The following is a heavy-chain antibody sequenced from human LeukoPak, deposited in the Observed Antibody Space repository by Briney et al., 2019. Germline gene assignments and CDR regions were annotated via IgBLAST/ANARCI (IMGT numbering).Heavy chain of an antibody. J-gene: IGHJ6*03. D-gene: IGHD3-3*01. CDR3: ARVAVFGVVSSDYYYYYMDV. V-gene: IGHV4-4*07. CDR1: GGSISSYY. CDR2: IYSSGST. Sequence: SETLSLACTVSGGSISSYYWSWIRQPAGKGLEWIGRIYSSGSTNYNPSLKSRVTMSVDTSKNQFSLRLSSVTAADTAVYYCARVAVFGVVSSDYYYYYMDVWGKGTTVTVSS.